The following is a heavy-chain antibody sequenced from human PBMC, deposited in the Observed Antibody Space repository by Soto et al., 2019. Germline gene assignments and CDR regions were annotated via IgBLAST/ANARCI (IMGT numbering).Heavy chain of an antibody. V-gene: IGHV5-51*01. CDR2: IYPGESDT. CDR1: GYSFTSYW. Sequence: PGESLKISCKGSGYSFTSYWIGWVRQMPGKGLEWMGIIYPGESDTRYSPSFQGQITISADKSISTAYLQWSSLKASDTAMYYCARAYNWNDRDAFDIWGQGTMVTVSS. J-gene: IGHJ3*02. CDR3: ARAYNWNDRDAFDI. D-gene: IGHD1-1*01.